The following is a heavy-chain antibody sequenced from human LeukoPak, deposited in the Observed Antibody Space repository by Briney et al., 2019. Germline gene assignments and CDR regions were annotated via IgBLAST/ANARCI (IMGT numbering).Heavy chain of an antibody. Sequence: SETLSLTCTVSGGSISSSSHSWGWIRQPPGKGLEWTGTIYYTGRTYYNPSLESRLTISVDTSKNQFSLKLTSVTAADTAVYYCARHGSTDYFDYWGQGTLVTVSS. D-gene: IGHD2-2*03. CDR3: ARHGSTDYFDY. V-gene: IGHV4-39*01. CDR2: IYYTGRT. J-gene: IGHJ4*02. CDR1: GGSISSSSHS.